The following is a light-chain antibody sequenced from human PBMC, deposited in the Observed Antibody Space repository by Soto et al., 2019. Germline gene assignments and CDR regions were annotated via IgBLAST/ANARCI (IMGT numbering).Light chain of an antibody. CDR3: MQALQSPWA. Sequence: DIVMTQSPLSLPVTPGEPASISCRSSQSLLQSNGYNYLDWYLQKPGQSPQLLIYLGSNRASGVPDRFSDSGSGTDFTLKISRVEAEDVGVYYCMQALQSPWAFGQGTKVAIK. CDR1: QSLLQSNGYNY. J-gene: IGKJ1*01. V-gene: IGKV2-28*01. CDR2: LGS.